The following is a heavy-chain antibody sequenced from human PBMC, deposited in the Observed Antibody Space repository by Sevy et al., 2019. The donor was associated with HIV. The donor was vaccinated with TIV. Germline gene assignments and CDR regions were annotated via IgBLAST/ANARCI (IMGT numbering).Heavy chain of an antibody. CDR1: DGSFSGYY. CDR3: ARSPPVVVVPGAPSWFDP. D-gene: IGHD2-2*01. J-gene: IGHJ5*02. CDR2: INESGIT. Sequence: SETLSLTCAVHDGSFSGYYWNWIRQLPGKGLEWIGEINESGITNYNPSLNSRVTISVDTSKKEFSLKLNSVTAADTAVYFCARSPPVVVVPGAPSWFDPWGQGTLVTVSS. V-gene: IGHV4-34*01.